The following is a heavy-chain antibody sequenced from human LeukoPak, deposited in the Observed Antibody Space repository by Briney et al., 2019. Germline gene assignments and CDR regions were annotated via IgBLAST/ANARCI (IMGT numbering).Heavy chain of an antibody. CDR1: GFTFSSYS. CDR3: ARAREFTMLDPRTLKAFDI. J-gene: IGHJ3*02. D-gene: IGHD1-1*01. Sequence: PGGSLRLSCAASGFTFSSYSMNWVRQAPGKGLEWVSSISSSSSYIYYADSVKGRFTISRDNAKNSLYLQMNSLRAEDTAVYYCARAREFTMLDPRTLKAFDIWGQGTMVTVSS. CDR2: ISSSSSYI. V-gene: IGHV3-21*01.